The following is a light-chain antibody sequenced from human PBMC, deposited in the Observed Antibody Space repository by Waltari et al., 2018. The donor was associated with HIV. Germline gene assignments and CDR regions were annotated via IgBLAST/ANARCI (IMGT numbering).Light chain of an antibody. Sequence: LTQPASVSGSPGQSITISCTGTSSDVGGYNYVSWYQQHPGKAPKLMIYDVSNRPSGVSNRFSGSKSGNTASLTISGLQAEDEADYYCSSYTSSSTLRVFGTGTKVTVL. CDR1: SSDVGGYNY. J-gene: IGLJ1*01. V-gene: IGLV2-14*03. CDR2: DVS. CDR3: SSYTSSSTLRV.